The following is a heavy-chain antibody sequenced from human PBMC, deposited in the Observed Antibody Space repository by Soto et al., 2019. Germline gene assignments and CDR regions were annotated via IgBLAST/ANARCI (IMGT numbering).Heavy chain of an antibody. J-gene: IGHJ5*02. CDR2: IKSETGGGTT. D-gene: IGHD1-26*01. V-gene: IGHV3-15*07. CDR3: TTTYTGGSFYT. Sequence: EVQVVESGGGLVQPGKSLRLSCAASGFLFINAWMNWVRQAPGKGLEWVGRIKSETGGGTTDYAAPGKGRFTIARDDSKNMLYLQMNSLKTEDTAVYYCTTTYTGGSFYTWGQGTLVTVSS. CDR1: GFLFINAW.